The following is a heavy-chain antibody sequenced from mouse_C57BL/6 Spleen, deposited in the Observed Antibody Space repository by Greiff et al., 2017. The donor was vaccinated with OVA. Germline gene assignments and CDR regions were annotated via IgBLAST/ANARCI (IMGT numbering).Heavy chain of an antibody. V-gene: IGHV14-1*01. Sequence: EVQLQQSGAELVRPGASVKLSCTASGFNIKDYYMHWVKQRPEQGLEWIGRIDPEDGDTEYAPKFQGKATMTADTSSNTAYLQLSSLTSEDTAVYYCTKIYYGNYGEAYWGQGTLVTVSA. J-gene: IGHJ3*01. CDR3: TKIYYGNYGEAY. D-gene: IGHD2-1*01. CDR1: GFNIKDYY. CDR2: IDPEDGDT.